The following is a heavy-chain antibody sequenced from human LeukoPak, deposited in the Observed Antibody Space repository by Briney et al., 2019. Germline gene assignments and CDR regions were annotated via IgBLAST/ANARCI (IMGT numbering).Heavy chain of an antibody. Sequence: GGSLRLSCAASGFTFSAYGMDWVRQAPGKGLEWVSYINLNSWTIDYADSVRGRFTISRDNARSSLYLQMNSLRAEDTAVYYCARGGAARPDYWGQGTLVTVFS. J-gene: IGHJ4*02. D-gene: IGHD6-6*01. CDR2: INLNSWTI. CDR1: GFTFSAYG. CDR3: ARGGAARPDY. V-gene: IGHV3-48*01.